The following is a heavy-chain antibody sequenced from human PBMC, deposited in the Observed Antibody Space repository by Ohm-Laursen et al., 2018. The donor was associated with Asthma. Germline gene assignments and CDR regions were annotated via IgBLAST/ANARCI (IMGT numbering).Heavy chain of an antibody. CDR3: ARDVMEWYLPAFDF. CDR2: ISYDGSKK. CDR1: GFTFSTYG. Sequence: SLRLSCSASGFTFSTYGMHWVRQAPGKGLEWVAVISYDGSKKYYAASVKGRFTISRDNSKNTLYLQMNSLRPDDTAVYYCARDVMEWYLPAFDFWGQGTLVTVSS. V-gene: IGHV3-30*03. J-gene: IGHJ4*02. D-gene: IGHD3-3*01.